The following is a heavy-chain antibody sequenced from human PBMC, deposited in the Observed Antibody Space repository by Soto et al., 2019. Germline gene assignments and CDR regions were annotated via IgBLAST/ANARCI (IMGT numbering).Heavy chain of an antibody. V-gene: IGHV1-2*02. Sequence: ASVKVSCKASGYTFSGYYMHWVRQAPGQGLEWMGWINPNSGGTNYAQKFQGRVTMTRDTSNSTAYMDLSRLRSDDTAVYYCARLRYGSSTSCPPLYGMDVWGQGTTVTVSS. CDR1: GYTFSGYY. CDR3: ARLRYGSSTSCPPLYGMDV. J-gene: IGHJ6*02. CDR2: INPNSGGT. D-gene: IGHD2-2*01.